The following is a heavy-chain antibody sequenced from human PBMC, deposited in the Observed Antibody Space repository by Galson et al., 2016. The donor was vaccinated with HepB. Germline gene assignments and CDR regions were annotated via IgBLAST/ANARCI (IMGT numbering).Heavy chain of an antibody. CDR2: IKPHSGGT. CDR1: GYTFTGYY. D-gene: IGHD2-21*01. Sequence: QSGAEVKKPGESLKISCKASGYTFTGYYIHWVRQAPGQGLEWMGWIKPHSGGTQYTQKFQGRVTMTRDTSISTAYMELSSLTSDDTAIYYCARDGAHLLFLFDFWGQGTLVTVSS. CDR3: ARDGAHLLFLFDF. J-gene: IGHJ4*02. V-gene: IGHV1-2*02.